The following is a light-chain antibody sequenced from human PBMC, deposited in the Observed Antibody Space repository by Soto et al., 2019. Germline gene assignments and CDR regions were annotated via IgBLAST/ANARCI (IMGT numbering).Light chain of an antibody. CDR2: KAS. V-gene: IGKV1-5*03. CDR3: QQYNSYSGGA. CDR1: QSISSW. Sequence: DFQMTQSPSTLSASVGDRVTITCRASQSISSWLAWYQQKPGKAPKLLIYKASSLESGVPSRFSGSGSGTEFTLTISSLQPDDFATYYCQQYNSYSGGAFGQGTKVEIK. J-gene: IGKJ1*01.